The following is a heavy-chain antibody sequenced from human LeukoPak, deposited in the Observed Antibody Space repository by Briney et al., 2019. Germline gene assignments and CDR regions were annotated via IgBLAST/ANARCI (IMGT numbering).Heavy chain of an antibody. CDR3: ARGVPLDRIQLWPKGFDP. D-gene: IGHD5-18*01. CDR1: GGSFSGYY. Sequence: SETLSLTCAVYGGSFSGYYWSWIRRPPGKGLEWIGEINHSGSTNYNPSLKSRVTISVDTSKNQFSLKLSSVTAADTAVYYCARGVPLDRIQLWPKGFDPWGQGTLVTVSS. CDR2: INHSGST. V-gene: IGHV4-34*01. J-gene: IGHJ5*02.